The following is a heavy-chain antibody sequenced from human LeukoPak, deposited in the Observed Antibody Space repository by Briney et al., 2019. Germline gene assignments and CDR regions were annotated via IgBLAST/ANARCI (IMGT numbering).Heavy chain of an antibody. CDR3: ASDPMGPYYYYYMDV. Sequence: PGGSLRLSCAASGFTFSSYWMSWVRQAPGEGLESVANIKQDGSEKYYVDSVKGRFTISRDNAKNSLYLQMNSLRAEDTAVYYCASDPMGPYYYYYMDVWGKGTTVTVSS. D-gene: IGHD3-10*01. V-gene: IGHV3-7*01. CDR2: IKQDGSEK. CDR1: GFTFSSYW. J-gene: IGHJ6*03.